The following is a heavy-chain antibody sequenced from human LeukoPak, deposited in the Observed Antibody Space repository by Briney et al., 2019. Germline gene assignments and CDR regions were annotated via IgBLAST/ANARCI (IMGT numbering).Heavy chain of an antibody. CDR3: ARGVEPLAANTLAY. V-gene: IGHV3-53*01. D-gene: IGHD1-14*01. Sequence: GGSLRLSCAASGFTFITSDMTWVRQAPGKGLEWVSVLYSDGNTKYSDSVPRRFTISRDNSKHTLYLEMNSLSPDDTAVYYCARGVEPLAANTLAYWGQGTLVTVSS. CDR1: GFTFITSD. CDR2: LYSDGNT. J-gene: IGHJ4*02.